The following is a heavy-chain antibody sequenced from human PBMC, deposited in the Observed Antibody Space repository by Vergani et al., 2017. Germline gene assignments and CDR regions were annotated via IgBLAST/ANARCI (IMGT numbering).Heavy chain of an antibody. Sequence: VQLVESGGGVVQPGRSLRLSCAASGFTFSSYGMHWVRQAPGKGLEWVSGISWNSGSIGYADSVKGRFTISRDNAKNSLYLQMNSLRAEDTALYYCAKHRGSSGIWYFDLWGRGTLVTVSS. D-gene: IGHD6-13*01. CDR2: ISWNSGSI. J-gene: IGHJ2*01. V-gene: IGHV3-9*01. CDR1: GFTFSSYG. CDR3: AKHRGSSGIWYFDL.